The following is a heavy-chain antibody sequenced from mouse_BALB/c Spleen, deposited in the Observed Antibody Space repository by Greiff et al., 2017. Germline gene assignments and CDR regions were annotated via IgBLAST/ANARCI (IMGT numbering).Heavy chain of an antibody. CDR3: ARGVITTVVADY. J-gene: IGHJ2*01. D-gene: IGHD1-1*01. V-gene: IGHV14-3*02. CDR2: IDPANGNT. Sequence: EVMLVESGAELVKPGASVKLSCTASGFNIKDTYMHWVKQRPEQGLEWIGRIDPANGNTKYDPKFQGKATITADTSSNTAYLQLSSLTSEDTAVYYCARGVITTVVADYWGQGTTLTVSS. CDR1: GFNIKDTY.